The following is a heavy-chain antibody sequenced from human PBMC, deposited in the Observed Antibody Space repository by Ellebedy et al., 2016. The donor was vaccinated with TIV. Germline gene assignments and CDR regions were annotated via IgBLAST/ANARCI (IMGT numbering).Heavy chain of an antibody. V-gene: IGHV3-30*01. CDR1: GFTFSSYA. J-gene: IGHJ4*02. D-gene: IGHD1-1*01. CDR3: ARVLERSKYFDY. Sequence: PGGSLRLSCAASGFTFSSYAMHWVRQAPGKGLEWVAVISYDGSNKYYADSVKGRFTISRDNSKNTLYLQMNSLRAEDTAVYYCARVLERSKYFDYWGQGTLVTVSS. CDR2: ISYDGSNK.